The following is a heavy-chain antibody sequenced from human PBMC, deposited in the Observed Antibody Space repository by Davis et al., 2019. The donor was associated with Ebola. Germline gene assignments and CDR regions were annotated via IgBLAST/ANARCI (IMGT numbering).Heavy chain of an antibody. CDR3: ARGYGSYYYYGMDV. CDR2: ISYDGSNK. J-gene: IGHJ6*02. Sequence: PGGSLRLSCAASGFTFSSYGMHWVCQAPGKGLEWVAVISYDGSNKYYADSVKGRFTISRDNSKNTLYLQMNSLRAEDTAVYYCARGYGSYYYYGMDVWGQGTTVTVSS. CDR1: GFTFSSYG. V-gene: IGHV3-30*19. D-gene: IGHD3-10*01.